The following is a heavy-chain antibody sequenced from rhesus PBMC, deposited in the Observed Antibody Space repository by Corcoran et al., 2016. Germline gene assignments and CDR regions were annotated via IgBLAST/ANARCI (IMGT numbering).Heavy chain of an antibody. CDR1: GYSISGYY. D-gene: IGHD5-12*01. Sequence: QVQLQESGPGLVKPSETLSLTCAVSGYSISGYYWSWIRQAPGKGLEWIGYITYSGSTSHHPSLKSRVTISRHTSKNQFSLKLSAVTAADTALYYCAGGSVTFDYWGQGVLVTVSS. CDR3: AGGSVTFDY. V-gene: IGHV4-122*02. CDR2: ITYSGST. J-gene: IGHJ4*01.